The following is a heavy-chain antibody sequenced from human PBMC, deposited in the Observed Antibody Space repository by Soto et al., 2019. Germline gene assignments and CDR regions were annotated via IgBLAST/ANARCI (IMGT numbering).Heavy chain of an antibody. Sequence: SQTLSLTCAISGDSVSSNSAAWNWIRQSPSRGLEWLGRTYYRSKWYNDYAVSVKSRITINPDTSKNQFSLKLNSVTPEDTAVYYCARIAARNLDYYYGMDVWGQGTTVTVSS. CDR3: ARIAARNLDYYYGMDV. CDR1: GDSVSSNSAA. CDR2: TYYRSKWYN. V-gene: IGHV6-1*01. D-gene: IGHD6-6*01. J-gene: IGHJ6*02.